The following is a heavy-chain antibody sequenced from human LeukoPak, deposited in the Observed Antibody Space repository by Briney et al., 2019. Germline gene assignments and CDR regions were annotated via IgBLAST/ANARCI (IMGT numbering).Heavy chain of an antibody. V-gene: IGHV3-74*01. CDR1: EFTFSTYW. Sequence: PGGSLKLSCAAPEFTFSTYWMHWVRQAPGKGLVGFSRISSDGRNTIYADSVKGRFTISRDSANNTLFLQMNSLRGDDTAVYYCAREWALPGAYYMDVWGKGTTVTVSS. CDR2: ISSDGRNT. CDR3: AREWALPGAYYMDV. D-gene: IGHD7-27*01. J-gene: IGHJ6*03.